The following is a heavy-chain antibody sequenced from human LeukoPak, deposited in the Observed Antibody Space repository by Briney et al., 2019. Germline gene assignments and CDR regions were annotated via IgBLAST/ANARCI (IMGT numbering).Heavy chain of an antibody. V-gene: IGHV4-59*01. Sequence: PSETLSLTCTVSGGSISSYYWSWIRQPPGKGQEWIGYIYYSGSTNYNPSLKSRVTISVDTSKNQFSLKLSSVTAADTAVYYCARDRYSGYSYGSYYYGMDVWGRGTTVTVSS. CDR2: IYYSGST. D-gene: IGHD5-18*01. J-gene: IGHJ6*02. CDR3: ARDRYSGYSYGSYYYGMDV. CDR1: GGSISSYY.